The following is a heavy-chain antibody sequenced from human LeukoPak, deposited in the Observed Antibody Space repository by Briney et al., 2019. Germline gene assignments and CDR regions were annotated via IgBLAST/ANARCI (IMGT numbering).Heavy chain of an antibody. D-gene: IGHD2-2*01. CDR3: ARESDRYCSSTSCPNWYDP. J-gene: IGHJ5*02. V-gene: IGHV4-39*07. CDR1: GDSISSRYYY. Sequence: SETLSLTCTVSGDSISSRYYYWGWIRQPPGTGLEWIGSIYYSGSTYYNPFLKSRVTISVDTSKNQFSLRLSSVTAADTAVYYCARESDRYCSSTSCPNWYDPWGQGTLVTVSS. CDR2: IYYSGST.